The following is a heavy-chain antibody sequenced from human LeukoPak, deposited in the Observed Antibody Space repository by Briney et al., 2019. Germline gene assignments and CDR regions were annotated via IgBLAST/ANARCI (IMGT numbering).Heavy chain of an antibody. CDR1: GGTFSSYT. D-gene: IGHD6-19*01. CDR2: IIPSFGTA. V-gene: IGHV1-69*13. Sequence: SVKVSCKASGGTFSSYTISWVRQAPGQGLEWMGGIIPSFGTANYAQKFQGRVTITADESTSTAYMELSSLRSEDTAVYYCARDGGNQWRGFDNWGQGTLVTVSS. CDR3: ARDGGNQWRGFDN. J-gene: IGHJ4*02.